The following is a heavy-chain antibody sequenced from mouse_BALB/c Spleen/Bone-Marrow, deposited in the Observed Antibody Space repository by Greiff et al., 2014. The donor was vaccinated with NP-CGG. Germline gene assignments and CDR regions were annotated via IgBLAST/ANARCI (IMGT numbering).Heavy chain of an antibody. V-gene: IGHV1S81*02. J-gene: IGHJ4*01. CDR2: INPSNGGT. CDR1: GYTFTSYY. Sequence: VQLQQSGAELVKPGASVKLPCKASGYTFTSYYMYWVKQRPGQGLEWIGEINPSNGGTNFNEKFKSKATLTVDKSSSTAYMQLSSLTSEDSAVYYCTRREYYRYDRAMDYWGQGTSVTVSS. CDR3: TRREYYRYDRAMDY. D-gene: IGHD2-14*01.